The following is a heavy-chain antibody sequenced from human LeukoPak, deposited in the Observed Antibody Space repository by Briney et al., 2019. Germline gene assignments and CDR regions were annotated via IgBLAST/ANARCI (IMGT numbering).Heavy chain of an antibody. V-gene: IGHV3-48*04. Sequence: GGSLRLSCAASGFTFTGHNMNWVRQPPGKGLEWVSFVSISSATIYYADSVKGRFRISRDNAKSSLDLEMNSLRAEDTAVYYCARAMSTFGGVRNYFDSWGQGILVTVSS. CDR2: VSISSATI. CDR1: GFTFTGHN. J-gene: IGHJ4*02. D-gene: IGHD3-16*01. CDR3: ARAMSTFGGVRNYFDS.